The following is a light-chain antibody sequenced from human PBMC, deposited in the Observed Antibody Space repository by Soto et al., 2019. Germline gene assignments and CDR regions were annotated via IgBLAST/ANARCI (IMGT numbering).Light chain of an antibody. V-gene: IGLV1-44*01. CDR1: SSNIERNT. CDR3: AAWDDSLNAVV. CDR2: SNN. Sequence: QSVLTQPPSASGTPGQRVTISCSGSSSNIERNTVNWYQQLPGTAPKVLIYSNNQRPSGVPDRLSGSKSGTSASLAISGLQSEDEADYYCAAWDDSLNAVVFGGGTKVTVL. J-gene: IGLJ2*01.